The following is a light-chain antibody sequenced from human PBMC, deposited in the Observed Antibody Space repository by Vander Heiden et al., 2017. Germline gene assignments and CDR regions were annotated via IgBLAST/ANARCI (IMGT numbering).Light chain of an antibody. Sequence: QSVLTQPPSVSGAPGQRVTISCTGSSSNIGSNYDLHWYQELPGTAPKLLIFGNTNRPSGVPYRFSGSKSGTSASLAITGLHTEDEANYYCQSYDSGLSVWVFGGGTKLTVL. V-gene: IGLV1-40*01. CDR2: GNT. J-gene: IGLJ3*02. CDR1: SSNIGSNYD. CDR3: QSYDSGLSVWV.